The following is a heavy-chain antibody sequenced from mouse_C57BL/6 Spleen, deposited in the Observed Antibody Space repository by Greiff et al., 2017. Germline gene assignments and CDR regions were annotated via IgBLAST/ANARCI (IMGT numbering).Heavy chain of an antibody. J-gene: IGHJ4*01. CDR1: GFSLTSYG. CDR2: IWSGGST. CDR3: ARKGRGDAKDY. V-gene: IGHV2-2*01. Sequence: QVQLQQSGPGLVQPSQSLSISCTVSGFSLTSYGVHWVRQSPGKGLEWLGVIWSGGSTDYNAAFISRLSISKDDSKSKGVFTMNSLQADDTAIYYCARKGRGDAKDYWGQGTSVTGSS.